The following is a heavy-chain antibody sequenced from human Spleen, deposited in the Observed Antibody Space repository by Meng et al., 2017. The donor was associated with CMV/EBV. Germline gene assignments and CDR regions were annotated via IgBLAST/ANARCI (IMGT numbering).Heavy chain of an antibody. Sequence: GESLKISCTASGFAFSTYSMIWVRQAPGKGLEWVSAVSKSGDVVHYGDSVKGRFTVSRDNSKNTLYLQMNSLRAEDTAVYYCARVFPQYYYYYGMDVWGQGTTVTVSS. CDR1: GFAFSTYS. J-gene: IGHJ6*02. CDR3: ARVFPQYYYYYGMDV. V-gene: IGHV3-23*01. CDR2: VSKSGDVV.